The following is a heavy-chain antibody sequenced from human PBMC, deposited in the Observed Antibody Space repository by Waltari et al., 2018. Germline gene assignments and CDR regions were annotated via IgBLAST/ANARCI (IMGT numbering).Heavy chain of an antibody. J-gene: IGHJ4*02. CDR1: GYTFPSSD. D-gene: IGHD2-15*01. V-gene: IGHV1-8*03. CDR3: ARGEDGGLFDY. Sequence: QVQLVQSGAEVKKHGASVKVSCTAYGYTFPSSDINWVRQATGQGLEWRGWMNPNSGNTGYAQKFQGRVTITRNTSISTAYMELSSLRSEDTAVYYCARGEDGGLFDYWGQGTLVTVSS. CDR2: MNPNSGNT.